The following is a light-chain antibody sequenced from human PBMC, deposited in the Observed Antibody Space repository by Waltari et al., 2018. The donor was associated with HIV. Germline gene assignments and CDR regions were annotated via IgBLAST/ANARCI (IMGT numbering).Light chain of an antibody. J-gene: IGLJ2*01. CDR1: RSNIGSNS. V-gene: IGLV1-44*01. Sequence: QSVLTQPPSASGTLGQRVTISCSGRRSNIGSNSVNWYQQLPGTAPKLLIADDKRRPSGVPDRFSGSKSGTSASLAISGLQSEDEADYYCAAWDDNVNGLFGGGTKLTVL. CDR2: DDK. CDR3: AAWDDNVNGL.